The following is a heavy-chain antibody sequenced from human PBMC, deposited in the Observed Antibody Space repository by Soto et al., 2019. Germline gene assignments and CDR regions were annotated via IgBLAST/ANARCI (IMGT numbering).Heavy chain of an antibody. D-gene: IGHD5-18*01. J-gene: IGHJ4*02. CDR2: IYYSGST. Sequence: QVQLQESGPGLVKPSETLSLTCTVSGGSVSSGSYYWSWIRQPPGKVLEWIGYIYYSGSTNYNPSLKIRVTISVDTSKNQFSLKLSSVTAADTAIYYCAREGRIQALSPWDSWGQGTLVTVSS. CDR3: AREGRIQALSPWDS. V-gene: IGHV4-61*01. CDR1: GGSVSSGSYY.